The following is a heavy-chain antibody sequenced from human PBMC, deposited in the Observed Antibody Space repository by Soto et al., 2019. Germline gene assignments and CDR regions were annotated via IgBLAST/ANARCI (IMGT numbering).Heavy chain of an antibody. CDR2: IYHSGST. V-gene: IGHV4-30-2*01. Sequence: QLQLQESGSGLVKPSQTLSLTCAVSGGSISSGGYSWSWIRQPPGKGLEWIGYIYHSGSTYYNPSLKRRVTISVDRSKNQFSLKLSSVTAADTAVYYCARCYVDWNDLSRFDPWGQGTLVTVSS. D-gene: IGHD1-1*01. J-gene: IGHJ5*02. CDR1: GGSISSGGYS. CDR3: ARCYVDWNDLSRFDP.